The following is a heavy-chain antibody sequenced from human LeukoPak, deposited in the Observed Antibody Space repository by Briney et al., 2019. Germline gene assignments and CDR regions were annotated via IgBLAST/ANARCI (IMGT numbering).Heavy chain of an antibody. D-gene: IGHD1-26*01. V-gene: IGHV3-23*01. CDR2: ISGSGGDT. CDR1: GFTFNNYA. CDR3: ARQRSGSNWDC. Sequence: VQPGRSLRLSCAASGFTFNNYAMWWVRQAPGKGLEWVSTISGSGGDTYYADSVKGRFTVSSDSSKNTVCLQMNSLRAEDAAVYYCARQRSGSNWDCWGQGALVTVSS. J-gene: IGHJ4*02.